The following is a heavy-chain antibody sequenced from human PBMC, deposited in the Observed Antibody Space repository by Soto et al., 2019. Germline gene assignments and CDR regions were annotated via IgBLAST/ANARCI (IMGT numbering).Heavy chain of an antibody. V-gene: IGHV4-39*01. D-gene: IGHD3-16*02. CDR2: IYYSGST. CDR1: GGSISSSSYY. Sequence: TSETLSLTCTVSGGSISSSSYYWGWIRQPPGKGLEWIGSIYYSGSTYYNPSLKSRVTISVDTSKNQFSLKLSSVTAADTAVYYCASQLHYDYIWGSYRDYWGQGTLVTVSS. J-gene: IGHJ4*02. CDR3: ASQLHYDYIWGSYRDY.